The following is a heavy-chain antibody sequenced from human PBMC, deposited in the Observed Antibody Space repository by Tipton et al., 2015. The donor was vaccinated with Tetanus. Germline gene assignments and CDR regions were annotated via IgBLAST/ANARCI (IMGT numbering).Heavy chain of an antibody. CDR1: GFTFSSYS. J-gene: IGHJ6*02. Sequence: SLRLSCAASGFTFSSYSMNWVRQAPGKGLEWVSYISSSSSTIYYADSVKGRFTISRDNAKNSLYLQMNSLRDEDPAVYYCARDPHGDYSYYYGMDVWGQGTTVTVSS. V-gene: IGHV3-48*02. CDR3: ARDPHGDYSYYYGMDV. D-gene: IGHD4-17*01. CDR2: ISSSSSTI.